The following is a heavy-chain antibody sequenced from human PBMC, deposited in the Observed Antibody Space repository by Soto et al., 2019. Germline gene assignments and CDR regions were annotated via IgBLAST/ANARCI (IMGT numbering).Heavy chain of an antibody. Sequence: SETLSLTCTVSGGSISSYYWSWIRQPPGKGLEWIGYIYYSGSTNYNPSLKSRVTISVDTSKNQFSLKLSSVTAADTAVYYCARDTAASDRFDPWGQGTLVTVSS. CDR1: GGSISSYY. CDR3: ARDTAASDRFDP. V-gene: IGHV4-59*01. J-gene: IGHJ5*02. CDR2: IYYSGST. D-gene: IGHD6-13*01.